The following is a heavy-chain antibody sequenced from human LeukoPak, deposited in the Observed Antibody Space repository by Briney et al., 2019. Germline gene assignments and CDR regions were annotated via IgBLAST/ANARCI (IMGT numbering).Heavy chain of an antibody. Sequence: SGGSLRLSCAASGFAFSTYSMSWVRRAPGKGLERVANIKQDGSETYYVDSVRGRFTISRDNAKKSLYLQMNSLRAEDTAVYYCARDFWGAYRVDYFDYWGQGILVTVSS. CDR3: ARDFWGAYRVDYFDY. CDR2: IKQDGSET. CDR1: GFAFSTYS. J-gene: IGHJ4*02. D-gene: IGHD3-3*01. V-gene: IGHV3-7*01.